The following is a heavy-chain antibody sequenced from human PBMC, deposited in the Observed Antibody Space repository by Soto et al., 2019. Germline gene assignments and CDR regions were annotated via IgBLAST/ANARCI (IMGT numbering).Heavy chain of an antibody. Sequence: KTSETLSLTCTVSGGSISSYYWSWIRQPAGRGLEWIGRIYTSGSTNYNPSLKSRVTMSVDTSKNQFSLKLSSVTAADTAVYYCARYNWNDWGYYYYGMDVWGQGTTVTVSS. CDR2: IYTSGST. D-gene: IGHD1-1*01. V-gene: IGHV4-4*07. CDR1: GGSISSYY. J-gene: IGHJ6*02. CDR3: ARYNWNDWGYYYYGMDV.